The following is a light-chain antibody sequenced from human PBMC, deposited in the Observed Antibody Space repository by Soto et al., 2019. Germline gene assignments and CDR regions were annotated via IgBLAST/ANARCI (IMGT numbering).Light chain of an antibody. J-gene: IGLJ3*02. Sequence: QSVLTQPPSVSGAPGQRVTISCTGSSPNIGAGYDVHWYQQLPGTAPKLLIYGNSDRPSGVPDRFSGSKSGTSAYLAITGLRAEDEADYNCQSYDSSLSGSVFGGGTKLTVL. V-gene: IGLV1-40*01. CDR2: GNS. CDR3: QSYDSSLSGSV. CDR1: SPNIGAGYD.